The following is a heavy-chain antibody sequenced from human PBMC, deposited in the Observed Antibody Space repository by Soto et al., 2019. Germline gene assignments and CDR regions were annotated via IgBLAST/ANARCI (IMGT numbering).Heavy chain of an antibody. J-gene: IGHJ4*02. CDR1: GGTFSSYT. V-gene: IGHV1-69*08. CDR3: ARDLGELSLYFDY. D-gene: IGHD3-16*02. CDR2: IIPILGIA. Sequence: QVQLVQSGAEVKKPGSSVKVSCKASGGTFSSYTISWVRQAPGQGLEWMGRIIPILGIANYAQKFHGRVTITADKSTSTAFMELSSLRSEDTAVYYCARDLGELSLYFDYWGQGTLVTVSS.